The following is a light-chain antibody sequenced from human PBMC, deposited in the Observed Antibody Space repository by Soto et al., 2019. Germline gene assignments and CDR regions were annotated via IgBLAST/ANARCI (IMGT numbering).Light chain of an antibody. CDR1: QSISTY. Sequence: DIQMTQSPSSLSASVRDRVTITCRASQSISTYLNWYQQKLGKAPKLLIFDTSSLQSGVPSRFSGSGSGTDFTLTISSLQPEDFATYYCQQSYSNPYTFGQGTKLEIK. J-gene: IGKJ2*01. CDR2: DTS. CDR3: QQSYSNPYT. V-gene: IGKV1-39*01.